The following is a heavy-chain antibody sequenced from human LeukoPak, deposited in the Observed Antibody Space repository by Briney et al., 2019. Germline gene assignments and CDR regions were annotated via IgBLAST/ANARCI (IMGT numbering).Heavy chain of an antibody. CDR1: GGSFSGYF. V-gene: IGHV4-34*01. CDR2: INHSGST. D-gene: IGHD3-10*01. CDR3: ARAADYLGSGSQLGY. Sequence: SKTLSLTCAVYGGSFSGYFWSWIRQPPGKGLESIGEINHSGSTKYNPSLESRVTISVDTSKNQFSLNLNSVTDADTAVYYCARAADYLGSGSQLGYWGQGILVTVSS. J-gene: IGHJ4*02.